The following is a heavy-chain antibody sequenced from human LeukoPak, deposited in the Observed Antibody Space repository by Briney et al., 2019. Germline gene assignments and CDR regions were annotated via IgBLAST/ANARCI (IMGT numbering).Heavy chain of an antibody. CDR2: ISWNSGSI. D-gene: IGHD5-18*01. CDR3: ARADSYGYSGDAFDI. CDR1: GFTFDDYA. V-gene: IGHV3-9*01. J-gene: IGHJ3*02. Sequence: GRSLRLSCAASGFTFDDYAMHWVRQAPGKGLEWVSGISWNSGSIGYADSVKGRFTISRDNAKNSLYLQMNSLRAEDTAVYYCARADSYGYSGDAFDIWGQGTMVTVSS.